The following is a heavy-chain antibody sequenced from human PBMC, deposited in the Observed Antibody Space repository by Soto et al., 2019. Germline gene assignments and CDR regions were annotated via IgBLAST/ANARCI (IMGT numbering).Heavy chain of an antibody. Sequence: EASVKVSCKASGYTFTSYDINWVRQATGQGLEWMGWMNPNSGNTGYAQKFQGRVTMTRNTSISTAYMELSSLRSEDTAVYYCARGFSVTFWSGYYTSNWFDPWGQGTLVTVSS. D-gene: IGHD3-3*01. V-gene: IGHV1-8*01. CDR3: ARGFSVTFWSGYYTSNWFDP. CDR2: MNPNSGNT. CDR1: GYTFTSYD. J-gene: IGHJ5*02.